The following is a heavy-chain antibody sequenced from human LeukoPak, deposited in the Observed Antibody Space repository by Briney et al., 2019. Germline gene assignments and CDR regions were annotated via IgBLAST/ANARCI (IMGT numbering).Heavy chain of an antibody. CDR2: ISYSNTI. J-gene: IGHJ4*02. V-gene: IGHV3-48*04. CDR3: ARDTNFDY. CDR1: GFTFSTYS. D-gene: IGHD3-3*01. Sequence: GGSLRLSCAASGFTFSTYSMNWVRQAPGKGLEWVSYISYSNTIYYADSVKGRFTISRDNAKNSLYLHMNSLRAEDTAVYYCARDTNFDYWGQGTLVTVSS.